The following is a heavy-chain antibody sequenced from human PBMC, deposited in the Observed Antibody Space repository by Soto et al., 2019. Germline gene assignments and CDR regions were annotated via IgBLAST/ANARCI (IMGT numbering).Heavy chain of an antibody. V-gene: IGHV4-34*01. D-gene: IGHD6-13*01. CDR3: ARTNPPRMIAAAGTMDY. Sequence: SETLSLTCAVYGGSFSGYYWSWLRQPPGKGLEWIGEINHSGSTNYNPSLKSRVTISVDTSKNQFSLKLSSVTAADTAVYYCARTNPPRMIAAAGTMDYWCQGTLLTVST. CDR2: INHSGST. CDR1: GGSFSGYY. J-gene: IGHJ4*02.